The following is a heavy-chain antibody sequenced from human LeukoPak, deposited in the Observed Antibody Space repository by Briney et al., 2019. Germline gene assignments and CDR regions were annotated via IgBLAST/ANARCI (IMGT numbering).Heavy chain of an antibody. J-gene: IGHJ4*02. CDR3: ARVSYNTGWNGDY. CDR2: ISHYKGDS. D-gene: IGHD6-19*01. CDR1: GYTFSSYG. V-gene: IGHV1-18*01. Sequence: ASVKVSCKTSGYTFSSYGVDWVRQAPGQGLEWMGWISHYKGDSKFAEKFQGRVTITTDTSTSTAFMELRSLRSDDTGVYYCARVSYNTGWNGDYWGQGTLVTVSS.